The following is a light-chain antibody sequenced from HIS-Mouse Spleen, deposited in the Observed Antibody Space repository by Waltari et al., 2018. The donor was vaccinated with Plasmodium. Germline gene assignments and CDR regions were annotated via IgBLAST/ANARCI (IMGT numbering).Light chain of an antibody. Sequence: SYELTQPPSVSVSPGQTARITCSGDALPKKYAYWYQQKSGQAPVLVIYEDSKRPPGIPERFSGSSSGTMATLTISGAQVEDEVDYYCYSTDSSGNHRVFGGGTKLTVL. J-gene: IGLJ3*02. CDR2: EDS. CDR3: YSTDSSGNHRV. CDR1: ALPKKY. V-gene: IGLV3-10*01.